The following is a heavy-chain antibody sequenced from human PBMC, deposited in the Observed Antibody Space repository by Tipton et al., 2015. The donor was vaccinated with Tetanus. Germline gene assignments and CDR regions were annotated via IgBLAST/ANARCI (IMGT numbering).Heavy chain of an antibody. D-gene: IGHD6-13*01. CDR3: AKDNGGYSSSWRYGMDV. Sequence: SLRLSCAASGFTFDDYAMHWVRQAPGKGLEWVSGISWNSGSIGYADSVKGRFTISRDNAKNSLYLQTNSLRAEDTALYYCAKDNGGYSSSWRYGMDVWGQGTTVTVSS. CDR1: GFTFDDYA. CDR2: ISWNSGSI. J-gene: IGHJ6*02. V-gene: IGHV3-9*01.